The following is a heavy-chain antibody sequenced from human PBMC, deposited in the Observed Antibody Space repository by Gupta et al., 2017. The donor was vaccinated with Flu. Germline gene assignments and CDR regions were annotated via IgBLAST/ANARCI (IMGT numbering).Heavy chain of an antibody. J-gene: IGHJ6*02. CDR3: ARDRTAGGGYYGMDV. V-gene: IGHV4-59*01. D-gene: IGHD2-15*01. Sequence: QVQLQVSVLGLVKPSETLSLTGTVSGGPISSYHWSWIRQPPGKGLEWIGYMDYSGSTNYNPSLKSRVTISGDTSKNQFSLKLSSVTAADTAVYYCARDRTAGGGYYGMDVWGQGTAVTVSS. CDR1: GGPISSYH. CDR2: MDYSGST.